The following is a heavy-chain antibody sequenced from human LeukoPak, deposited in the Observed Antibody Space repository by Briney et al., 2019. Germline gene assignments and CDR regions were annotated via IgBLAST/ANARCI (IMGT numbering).Heavy chain of an antibody. V-gene: IGHV1-18*01. CDR1: GYTFTNYG. Sequence: ASVKVSCKASGYTFTNYGISWVRQAPGQGLEWMGWISAYNGDTNYAPEFQGRVTMTTDTSTSTAYMELRNLRSDDTAVYFCARGGSGSSFTDYWGQGTLVTVSS. J-gene: IGHJ4*02. CDR2: ISAYNGDT. CDR3: ARGGSGSSFTDY. D-gene: IGHD3-10*01.